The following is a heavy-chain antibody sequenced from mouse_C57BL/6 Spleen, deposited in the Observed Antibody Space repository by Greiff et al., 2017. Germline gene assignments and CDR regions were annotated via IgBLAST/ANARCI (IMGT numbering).Heavy chain of an antibody. CDR1: GYTFTSYW. D-gene: IGHD4-1*02. Sequence: QVQLQQPGAELVKPGASVKLSCKASGYTFTSYWMHWVKQRPGRGLEWIGRIDPNSGGTKYNEKFKSKATLTVDKPSSTAYMQLSSLTSEDSAVYLCARPQQATAFYAMDYWGQGTSVTVSS. V-gene: IGHV1-72*01. J-gene: IGHJ4*01. CDR3: ARPQQATAFYAMDY. CDR2: IDPNSGGT.